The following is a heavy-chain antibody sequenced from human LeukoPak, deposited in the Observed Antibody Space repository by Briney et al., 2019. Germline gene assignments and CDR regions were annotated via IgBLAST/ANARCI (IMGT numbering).Heavy chain of an antibody. CDR2: IYHSGST. CDR1: GYSISSGYY. J-gene: IGHJ4*02. CDR3: ARMLGYNYFDY. V-gene: IGHV4-38-2*01. D-gene: IGHD5-24*01. Sequence: PWETLSLTCAVSGYSISSGYYWGWIRQPPGKGLEWIGSIYHSGSTYYNPSLKSRVTISVDTSKNQFSLKLSSVTAADTAVYYCARMLGYNYFDYWGQGTLVTVSS.